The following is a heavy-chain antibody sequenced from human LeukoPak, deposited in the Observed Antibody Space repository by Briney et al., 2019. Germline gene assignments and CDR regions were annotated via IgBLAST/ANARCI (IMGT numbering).Heavy chain of an antibody. J-gene: IGHJ6*02. CDR2: ISAYNGNT. D-gene: IGHD2-2*01. CDR1: GYTFTSYG. V-gene: IGHV1-18*01. Sequence: GASVKVSCKASGYTFTSYGISWVRQAPGQGLEWMGWISAYNGNTNYAQKLQDRVTMTTDTSTSTAYMELNSLRSEDTAVYYCAADDAYCSSTSCTNYYYYYGMDVWGQGTTVTVSS. CDR3: AADDAYCSSTSCTNYYYYYGMDV.